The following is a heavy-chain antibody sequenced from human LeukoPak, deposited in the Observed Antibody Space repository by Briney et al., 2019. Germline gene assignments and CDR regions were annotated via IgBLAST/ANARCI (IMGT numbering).Heavy chain of an antibody. V-gene: IGHV3-7*03. J-gene: IGHJ4*02. CDR2: IKQDGSKK. D-gene: IGHD3/OR15-3a*01. CDR1: GFTFSSYW. CDR3: ARGAWTFDY. Sequence: PGGSLRLSCVASGFTFSSYWMSWVRQAPGKGLEWVANIKQDGSKKYYADSVKGRFTISRDNAKNSLYLQMNSLRAEDTAVYYCARGAWTFDYWGQGCLVSVSS.